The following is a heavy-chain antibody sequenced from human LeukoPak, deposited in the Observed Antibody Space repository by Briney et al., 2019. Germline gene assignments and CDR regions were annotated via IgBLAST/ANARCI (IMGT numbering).Heavy chain of an antibody. J-gene: IGHJ4*02. CDR1: GGSLTSHF. D-gene: IGHD5-18*01. CDR2: MFDSVNT. Sequence: SETLSLTCTVSGGSLTSHFWSWIRQPPGKGLEWIAYMFDSVNTKDNPSLKSRLTLSADTSKNQFSLRLSSVTAADTAVYYCATIKRGSIFGYFDFWGQGIEATVSS. CDR3: ATIKRGSIFGYFDF. V-gene: IGHV4-59*11.